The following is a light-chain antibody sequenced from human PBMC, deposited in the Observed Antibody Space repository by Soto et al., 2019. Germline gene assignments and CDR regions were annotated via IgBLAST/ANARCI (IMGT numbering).Light chain of an antibody. CDR1: QSVSSSY. CDR3: QHYGSSLYT. CDR2: GTS. J-gene: IGKJ2*01. V-gene: IGKV3-20*01. Sequence: EMGCTQSPGTLSLSPGERATLSCRPSQSVSSSYLAWYQQKPGQAPRLLIYGTSSRATGIPDRFSGSGSGTDFTLTISRLEPEDFAVYYCQHYGSSLYTFGQGTK.